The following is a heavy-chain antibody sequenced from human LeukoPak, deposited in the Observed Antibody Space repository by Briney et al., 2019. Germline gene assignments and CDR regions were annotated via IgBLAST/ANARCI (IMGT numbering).Heavy chain of an antibody. CDR3: ARDGSGLAVRGWFDF. D-gene: IGHD3-10*01. CDR2: IWNDGSNE. V-gene: IGHV3-33*01. Sequence: PGGSLRLSCVASGFTLNKYGIHWVRQAPGKGLEWVAVIWNDGSNEYYADSVKGRLAISRDNDKNTVNLQMNSLRAEDTAVYYCARDGSGLAVRGWFDFWGQGTLVTVSS. CDR1: GFTLNKYG. J-gene: IGHJ5*01.